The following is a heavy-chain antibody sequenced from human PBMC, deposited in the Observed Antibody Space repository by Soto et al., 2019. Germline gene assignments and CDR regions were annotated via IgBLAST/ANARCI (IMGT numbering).Heavy chain of an antibody. J-gene: IGHJ6*02. CDR3: ARDGRVVAVAGTDYYYGMDV. CDR2: ISAYNGNT. CDR1: GYTFTSYG. Sequence: GASVKVSCKASGYTFTSYGISWVRQAPGQGLEWMGWISAYNGNTEYAQNFQGRVTMTTDTSTSTAYMELRRVRSDDTAVYYCARDGRVVAVAGTDYYYGMDVWDQGTTVTVSS. D-gene: IGHD6-19*01. V-gene: IGHV1-18*04.